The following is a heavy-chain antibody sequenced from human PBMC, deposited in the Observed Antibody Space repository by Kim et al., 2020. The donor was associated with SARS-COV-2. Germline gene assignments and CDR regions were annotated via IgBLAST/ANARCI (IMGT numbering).Heavy chain of an antibody. V-gene: IGHV3-7*01. J-gene: IGHJ4*02. CDR2: IDEPGGAT. CDR3: ARANGAGTFDL. D-gene: IGHD1-26*01. CDR1: GFVFAEYW. Sequence: GGSLRLSCATSGFVFAEYWMSWARQAPGKALEWVANIDEPGGATWHVPSVEGRFVVSRDNSKRSLFLQMNRLRVDDTAVYFCARANGAGTFDLWGQGTLLVVSS.